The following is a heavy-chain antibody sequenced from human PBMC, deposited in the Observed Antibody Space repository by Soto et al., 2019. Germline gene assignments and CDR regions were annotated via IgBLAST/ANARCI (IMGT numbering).Heavy chain of an antibody. V-gene: IGHV5-51*01. CDR1: GYSFRSHW. CDR2: IHPADSDT. J-gene: IGHJ4*02. Sequence: GESLKISCKGSGYSFRSHWIGWVRQTPGKGLEWMGIIHPADSDTTYSPSFQGQVTMSADKSISTAYLQWGSLKASDTAMYFCARALTYYYDRSGYFDSWGQGTLVTVSS. D-gene: IGHD3-22*01. CDR3: ARALTYYYDRSGYFDS.